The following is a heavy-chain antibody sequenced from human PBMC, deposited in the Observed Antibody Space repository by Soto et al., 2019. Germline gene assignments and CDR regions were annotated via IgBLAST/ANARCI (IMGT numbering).Heavy chain of an antibody. Sequence: EVQLVESGGGLVQPGGSLRLSCAASGFTVSSNYMSWVRQAPGKGLEWVSVIYSGGSTYYADSVKGRFTISRHNPKNTLYLQMNSLSAEDTAVYYCARVVGPRYGMDVWGQGTTVTVSS. V-gene: IGHV3-53*04. J-gene: IGHJ6*02. CDR3: ARVVGPRYGMDV. D-gene: IGHD2-21*01. CDR1: GFTVSSNY. CDR2: IYSGGST.